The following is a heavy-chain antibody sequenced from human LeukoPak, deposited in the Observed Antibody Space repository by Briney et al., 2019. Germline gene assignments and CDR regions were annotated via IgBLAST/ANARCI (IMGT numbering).Heavy chain of an antibody. D-gene: IGHD1-26*01. V-gene: IGHV1-8*01. CDR3: ARGRIGGERQLGDY. Sequence: ASVKVSFKASGYTFTSYDIIWVRQATGQGLEWMGWMNPNSGNTGYAQKFQGRVTMTRNTSISTAYMELSSLRSEDTAVYYCARGRIGGERQLGDYWGQGTLVTVSS. CDR2: MNPNSGNT. CDR1: GYTFTSYD. J-gene: IGHJ4*02.